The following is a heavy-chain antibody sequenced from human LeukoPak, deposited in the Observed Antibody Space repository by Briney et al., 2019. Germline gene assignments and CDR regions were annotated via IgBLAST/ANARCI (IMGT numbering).Heavy chain of an antibody. D-gene: IGHD3-10*01. CDR1: GYTFTSYD. J-gene: IGHJ3*02. CDR2: MNPNSGNT. Sequence: EASVKVSCKASGYTFTSYDINWVRQATGQGLEWMGWMNPNSGNTGYAQKFQGRVTITRNTSISTAYMELSSLRSEDTAVYYCARVRAGDAFDIWGQGTMVTVSS. V-gene: IGHV1-8*03. CDR3: ARVRAGDAFDI.